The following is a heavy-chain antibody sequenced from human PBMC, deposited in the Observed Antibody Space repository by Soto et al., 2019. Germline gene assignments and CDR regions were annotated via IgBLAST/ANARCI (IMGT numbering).Heavy chain of an antibody. CDR1: GDSVSSGGYY. V-gene: IGHV4-31*03. CDR3: MRDAPLWFGELSQ. D-gene: IGHD3-10*01. Sequence: SETLSLTCIVSGDSVSSGGYYWSWIRQHPGKGLEWIGYIYSNGFTYYNPSLESRVTISLDTSKNQFSLKLTSVTAADTAVYYGMRDAPLWFGELSQWGQGTLVTVSS. J-gene: IGHJ4*02. CDR2: IYSNGFT.